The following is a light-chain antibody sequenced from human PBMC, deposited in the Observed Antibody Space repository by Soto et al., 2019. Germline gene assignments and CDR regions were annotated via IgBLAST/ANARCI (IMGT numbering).Light chain of an antibody. V-gene: IGLV2-14*01. Sequence: PASVSGSLGQSITISCTGGSTDIGDYKFVSWYRQRPGKAPQLVIYEVTNRPSEISSRFTGSKSGSTASLTISGLQPADEADYYCSSYTSANSLIFGGGTKVTVL. CDR3: SSYTSANSLI. J-gene: IGLJ2*01. CDR1: STDIGDYKF. CDR2: EVT.